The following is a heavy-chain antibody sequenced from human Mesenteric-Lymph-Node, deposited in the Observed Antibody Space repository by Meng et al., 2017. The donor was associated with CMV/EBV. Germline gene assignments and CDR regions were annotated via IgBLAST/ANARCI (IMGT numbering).Heavy chain of an antibody. D-gene: IGHD4-17*01. Sequence: GESLKISCTASGFTFGDYAMSWVRQAPGKGLEWVGFIRSKAYGGTTEYAAPVKGRFTISRDNSKNTLYLQMNSLRAEDTAVYYCARFGIPTGYYYYGMDVWGQGTTVTVSS. CDR1: GFTFGDYA. CDR2: IRSKAYGGTT. J-gene: IGHJ6*02. V-gene: IGHV3-49*04. CDR3: ARFGIPTGYYYYGMDV.